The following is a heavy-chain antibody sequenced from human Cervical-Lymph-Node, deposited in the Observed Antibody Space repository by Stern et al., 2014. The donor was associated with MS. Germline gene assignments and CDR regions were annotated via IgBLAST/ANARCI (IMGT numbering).Heavy chain of an antibody. V-gene: IGHV3-23*04. CDR2: ISSSGSVS. CDR1: GFTFSTYA. J-gene: IGHJ6*02. CDR3: ARESQNYYGMDV. Sequence: QLVQSGGTLARPGESLRVSCAASGFTFSTYAMAWVRQAPGKGLEWVSRISSSGSVSNSADSVKGRFTVSRDNSKNTLYLQLNNLRVNDTATYYCARESQNYYGMDVWGQGTTVTVSS.